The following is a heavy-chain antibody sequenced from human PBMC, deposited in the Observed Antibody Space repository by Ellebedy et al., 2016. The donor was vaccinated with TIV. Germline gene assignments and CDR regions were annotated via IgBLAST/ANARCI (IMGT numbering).Heavy chain of an antibody. D-gene: IGHD3-22*01. CDR2: ISYNSAYI. CDR3: MRRGVSGDYGSPGDY. J-gene: IGHJ4*02. Sequence: GESLKISCAAPGFTFSSFAMSWVRQTPGKGLEWVSAISYNSAYIYYIDSVKGRFTISRDNSKNTLYLQMNSLRVEDTAVYYCMRRGVSGDYGSPGDYWGPGTLVTVSS. CDR1: GFTFSSFA. V-gene: IGHV3-23*01.